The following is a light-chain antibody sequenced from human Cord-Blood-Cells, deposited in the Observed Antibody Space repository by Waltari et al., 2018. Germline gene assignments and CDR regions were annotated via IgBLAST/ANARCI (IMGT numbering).Light chain of an antibody. CDR3: CSYAGSSTWV. J-gene: IGLJ3*02. V-gene: IGLV2-23*02. CDR2: EVS. Sequence: QSALTQPASVSGSPGQSITISCTGTSSGVGSYNLVSWYQQHPGKAPKLMIYEVSKRPSGVSNRFSGSKSGNTASLTISGLQAEDEADYDCCSYAGSSTWVFGGGTKLTVL. CDR1: SSGVGSYNL.